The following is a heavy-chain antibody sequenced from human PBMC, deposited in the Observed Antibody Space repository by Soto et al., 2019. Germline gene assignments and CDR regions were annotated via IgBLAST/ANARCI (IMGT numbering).Heavy chain of an antibody. Sequence: SETLSLTCAVYGGSFSGYYWTWIRQPPGTGLEWIGEINHSGSTNYNPSLKSRVTISVDTSKNQFSLKLTSVTAADTAVYYCARDLGYAFDYWGQGTLVTVSS. D-gene: IGHD5-12*01. CDR3: ARDLGYAFDY. V-gene: IGHV4-34*01. J-gene: IGHJ4*02. CDR1: GGSFSGYY. CDR2: INHSGST.